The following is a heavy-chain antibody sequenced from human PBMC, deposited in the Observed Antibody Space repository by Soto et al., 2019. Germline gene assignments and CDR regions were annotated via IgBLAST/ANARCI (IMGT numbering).Heavy chain of an antibody. J-gene: IGHJ4*02. D-gene: IGHD3-10*01. V-gene: IGHV3-23*01. Sequence: GSLRLSCAASGFTFSSYAMSWVRQAPGKGLEWVSGISDSGGSTYYADSVKGRFTISRDNSKNTLYLQMNSLRAEDKAVYYCAKGTYYYGSAPYYFDYWGQGTLVTVSS. CDR3: AKGTYYYGSAPYYFDY. CDR1: GFTFSSYA. CDR2: ISDSGGST.